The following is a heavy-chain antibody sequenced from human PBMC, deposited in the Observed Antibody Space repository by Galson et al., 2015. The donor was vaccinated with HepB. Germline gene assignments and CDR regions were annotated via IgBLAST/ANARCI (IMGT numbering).Heavy chain of an antibody. Sequence: SVKVSCKASGYTSTYRYLHWVRQAPGQALEWMGWITPFNGNTNYAQKFQDRVTITRDRSMSTAYMELSSLRSEDTAMYYCATVVVTAIGTFDAFDIWGQGTMVTVSS. CDR1: GYTSTYRY. J-gene: IGHJ3*02. CDR3: ATVVVTAIGTFDAFDI. V-gene: IGHV1-45*02. CDR2: ITPFNGNT. D-gene: IGHD2-21*02.